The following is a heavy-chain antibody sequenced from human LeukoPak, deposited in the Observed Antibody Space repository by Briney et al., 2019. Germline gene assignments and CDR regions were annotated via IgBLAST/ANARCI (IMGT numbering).Heavy chain of an antibody. CDR1: GFTFDDYA. CDR2: INWNSGSI. J-gene: IGHJ6*03. Sequence: QSGGSLRLSCAASGFTFDDYAMHWVRQTPGKGLEWVSGINWNSGSIDYADSVKGRFTISRDNAKNSLYLQMNNLRAGDTALYYCARGGGIVGASNRYYYYYMDVWGKGTTVTVSS. V-gene: IGHV3-9*01. D-gene: IGHD1-26*01. CDR3: ARGGGIVGASNRYYYYYMDV.